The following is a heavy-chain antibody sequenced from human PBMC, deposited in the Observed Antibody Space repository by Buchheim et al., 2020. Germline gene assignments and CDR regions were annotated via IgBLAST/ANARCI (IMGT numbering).Heavy chain of an antibody. J-gene: IGHJ6*02. CDR3: ARKTVGLGYYYGMDV. D-gene: IGHD4-23*01. CDR2: IEPSDSYT. Sequence: EVQLVQSGAEVKKPGESLRISCKGSGYSFNSYWISWVRQMPGKGLEWMGRIEPSDSYTNYSPSFKGHVTISADKSISTASPQLSSLKASDTAMYYCARKTVGLGYYYGMDVWGQGTT. V-gene: IGHV5-10-1*03. CDR1: GYSFNSYW.